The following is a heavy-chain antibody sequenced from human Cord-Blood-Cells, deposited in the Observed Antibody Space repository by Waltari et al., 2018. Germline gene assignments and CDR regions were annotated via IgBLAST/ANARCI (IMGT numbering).Heavy chain of an antibody. Sequence: QVQLQESGPGLVKPSETLSLTCTVSGGSISSYYWSWIRQPPGKGLEWIGYIYYRGSTNYNPSLKSRVTISVDTSKNQFSLKLSSVTAADTAVYYCARTEEYGDYWYFDLWGRGTLVTVSS. CDR3: ARTEEYGDYWYFDL. J-gene: IGHJ2*01. CDR2: IYYRGST. CDR1: GGSISSYY. V-gene: IGHV4-59*01. D-gene: IGHD4-17*01.